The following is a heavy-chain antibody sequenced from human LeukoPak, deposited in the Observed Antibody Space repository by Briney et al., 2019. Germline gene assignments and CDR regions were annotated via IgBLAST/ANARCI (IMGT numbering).Heavy chain of an antibody. CDR1: GGSISSYY. CDR3: ARDDPHLEWLTPHAFDI. J-gene: IGHJ3*02. CDR2: IYTSGST. Sequence: SETLSLTCTVSGGSISSYYWSWIRQPAGKGLEWIGRIYTSGSTNYNPSPKSRVTMSVDTSKNQFSLKLSSVTAADTAVYYCARDDPHLEWLTPHAFDIWGQGTMVTVSS. V-gene: IGHV4-4*07. D-gene: IGHD3-3*01.